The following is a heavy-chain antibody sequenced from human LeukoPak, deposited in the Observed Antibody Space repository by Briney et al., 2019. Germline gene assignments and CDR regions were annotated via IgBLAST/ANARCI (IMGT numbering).Heavy chain of an antibody. CDR2: ISGDGHTI. CDR3: ARRTSSGYGGLDS. CDR1: GFKFSDYY. Sequence: PGGSLRLSCAASGFKFSDYYMGLIRQAPGRGLEWVSYISGDGHTIFYGDSVEGRCTVSRVNADNSLYMELKSLRADDTAVYYCARRTSSGYGGLDSWGQGTLVTVSS. V-gene: IGHV3-11*01. D-gene: IGHD5-12*01. J-gene: IGHJ4*02.